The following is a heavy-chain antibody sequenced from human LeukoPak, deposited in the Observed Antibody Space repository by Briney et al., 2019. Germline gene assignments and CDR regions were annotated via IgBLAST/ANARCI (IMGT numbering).Heavy chain of an antibody. CDR1: GFTFSSYW. CDR3: AREAFRGIRTYDY. V-gene: IGHV3-74*01. Sequence: GGSLRLSCAASGFTFSSYWMHWVRQAPGKGLVWVSRINSDGSSTSYADSVKGRFTISRDNAKNTLYLQMNSLRAEDTAVYYCAREAFRGIRTYDYWGQGTLVTVSS. CDR2: INSDGSST. J-gene: IGHJ4*02. D-gene: IGHD3-10*01.